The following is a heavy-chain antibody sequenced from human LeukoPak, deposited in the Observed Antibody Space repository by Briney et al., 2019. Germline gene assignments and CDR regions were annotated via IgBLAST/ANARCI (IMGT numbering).Heavy chain of an antibody. CDR3: AREVAAKGGKGFDY. J-gene: IGHJ4*02. Sequence: PSETLSLTCAVYGGSFSGYYWSWIRQPPGKGLEWIGEINHSGSTNYNPSLKSRVTISVDTSKNQFSLKLSSVTAADTAVYYCAREVAAKGGKGFDYWGQGTLVTVSS. CDR1: GGSFSGYY. CDR2: INHSGST. D-gene: IGHD2-15*01. V-gene: IGHV4-34*01.